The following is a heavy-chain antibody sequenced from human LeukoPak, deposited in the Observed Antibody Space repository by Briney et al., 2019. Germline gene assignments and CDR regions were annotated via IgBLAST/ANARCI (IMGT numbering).Heavy chain of an antibody. CDR1: GFSFSEHG. Sequence: PGGSLRLSCAASGFSFSEHGMHWVRQAPGKGPEWVTVTWHDGSNNHYADSVKGRFTISRDNSKNTVFLEMNSLRAEDTAVYHCARDRYFGSDGFDIWGPGTMVRVSS. D-gene: IGHD3-10*01. J-gene: IGHJ3*02. CDR3: ARDRYFGSDGFDI. CDR2: TWHDGSNN. V-gene: IGHV3-33*01.